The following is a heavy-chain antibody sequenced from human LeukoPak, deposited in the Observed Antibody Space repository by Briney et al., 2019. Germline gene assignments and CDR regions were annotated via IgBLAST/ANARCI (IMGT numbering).Heavy chain of an antibody. CDR1: GFTFSSYA. J-gene: IGHJ6*03. CDR3: AKDPKGSPHYYYMDV. D-gene: IGHD1-26*01. CDR2: ISGDGDIT. V-gene: IGHV3-23*01. Sequence: GGSLRLSCAASGFTFSSYAMSWVRQAPGKGLEWVSAISGDGDITYYADSVKGRFTISRDNSRNTLYLQMNSLRAEDTAVYYSAKDPKGSPHYYYMDVWGKGTTVTVSS.